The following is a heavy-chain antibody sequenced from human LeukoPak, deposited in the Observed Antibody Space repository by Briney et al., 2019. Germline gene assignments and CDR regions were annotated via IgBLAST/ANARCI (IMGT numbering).Heavy chain of an antibody. CDR1: GGSIRSGRFY. V-gene: IGHV4-39*07. CDR2: ISYDGNT. D-gene: IGHD3-9*01. CDR3: ARGSDILTGYYIDY. J-gene: IGHJ4*02. Sequence: KPSETLSLTCTVSGGSIRSGRFYWGWIRQPPGKGLEWIASISYDGNTYYNPSLKNRVTISVDTSKNQFSLKLSSVTAADTAVYYCARGSDILTGYYIDYWGQGALVTVSS.